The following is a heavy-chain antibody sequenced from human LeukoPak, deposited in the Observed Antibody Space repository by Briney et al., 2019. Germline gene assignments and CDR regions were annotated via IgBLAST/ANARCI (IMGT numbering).Heavy chain of an antibody. J-gene: IGHJ4*02. CDR2: ISSSGSTI. CDR3: ARPTWADLLTAYSPHAFDY. V-gene: IGHV3-48*03. Sequence: GGSLRLSCAASGFTFSSYEMNWVRQAPGKGLEWVSYISSSGSTIYYADSVKGRFTISRDNAKNSLYLQMNSLRAEDTAVYYCARPTWADLLTAYSPHAFDYWGQGTLVTVSS. CDR1: GFTFSSYE. D-gene: IGHD3-9*01.